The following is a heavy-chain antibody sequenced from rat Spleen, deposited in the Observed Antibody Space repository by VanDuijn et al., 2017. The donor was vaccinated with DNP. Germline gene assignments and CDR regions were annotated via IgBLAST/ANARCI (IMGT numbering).Heavy chain of an antibody. D-gene: IGHD1-1*01. CDR3: ARVGDLHYGGDGDVLDV. CDR1: RFTFNSYW. J-gene: IGHJ4*01. CDR2: VTSSGGST. Sequence: EVQLVESGGDLVQPGRSLKLSCVASRFTFNSYWMAWIRQVPGKGLEWVASVTSSGGSTYYPDSVKGRFIISRDNARNTLYLQMNSLRSEDTANYYCARVGDLHYGGDGDVLDVWGQGTSVTVSS. V-gene: IGHV5-31*01.